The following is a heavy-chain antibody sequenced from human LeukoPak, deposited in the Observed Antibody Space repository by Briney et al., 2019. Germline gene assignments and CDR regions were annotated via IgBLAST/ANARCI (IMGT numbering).Heavy chain of an antibody. J-gene: IGHJ3*02. D-gene: IGHD3-16*01. V-gene: IGHV3-74*01. CDR2: TNSDGSST. CDR3: AKVWGSDAFDI. CDR1: GFTFSHYW. Sequence: GGSLRLSCAASGFTFSHYWMQWVRQAPGKGLVWVSRTNSDGSSTTYADSVKGRFTISRDNAKNTLYLQMNSLRAGDAAEYYCAKVWGSDAFDIWGQGTMVTVSS.